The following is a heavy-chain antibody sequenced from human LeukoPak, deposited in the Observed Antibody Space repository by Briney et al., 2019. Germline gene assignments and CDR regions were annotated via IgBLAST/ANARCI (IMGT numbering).Heavy chain of an antibody. D-gene: IGHD1-14*01. CDR2: IYTSGST. Sequence: SETLSLTCSVSGGSFDSKYWSWIRQPPGKGLEWIGYIYTSGSTNFNPSLRSRVAMSIDTSKNQFSLKVYSVTAADTAVYYRSNHIRNRHLHLDVRGKGTTVIVSS. J-gene: IGHJ6*04. CDR3: SNHIRNRHLHLDV. V-gene: IGHV4-4*09. CDR1: GGSFDSKY.